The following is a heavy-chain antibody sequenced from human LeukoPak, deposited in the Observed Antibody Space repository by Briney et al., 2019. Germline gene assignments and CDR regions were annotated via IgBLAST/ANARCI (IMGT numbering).Heavy chain of an antibody. D-gene: IGHD1-20*01. CDR2: ISGSGGST. V-gene: IGHV3-23*01. CDR3: AKPKDNSLYCFDY. CDR1: AFTFRSYA. Sequence: PRGSLGLSCAASAFTFRSYAMSWVRQAGGKGLEWVSAISGSGGSTYYADSVKGRFTISRDNSKNTLYLQMSSLRAEDTAVYYCAKPKDNSLYCFDYWGQGTLVTVSS. J-gene: IGHJ4*02.